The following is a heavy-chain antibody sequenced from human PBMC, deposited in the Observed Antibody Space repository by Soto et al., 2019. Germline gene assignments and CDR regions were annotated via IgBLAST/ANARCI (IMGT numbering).Heavy chain of an antibody. CDR1: GYTFTSYD. CDR2: MNPNSGNT. Sequence: ASVKVSCKASGYTFTSYDINWVRQATGQGLEWMGWMNPNSGNTGYAQKFQGRVTMTRNTSISTAYMELSSLRSEDTAVYYCARGPLLLWFGELLTGMDVWSQGTTVTVSS. D-gene: IGHD3-10*01. CDR3: ARGPLLLWFGELLTGMDV. V-gene: IGHV1-8*01. J-gene: IGHJ6*02.